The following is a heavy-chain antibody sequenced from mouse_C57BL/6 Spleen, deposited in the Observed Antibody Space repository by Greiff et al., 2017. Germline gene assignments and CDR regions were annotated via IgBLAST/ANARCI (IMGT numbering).Heavy chain of an antibody. J-gene: IGHJ3*01. D-gene: IGHD1-1*01. CDR2: IYPGDGDT. V-gene: IGHV1-82*01. CDR1: GYAFSSSW. CDR3: AREDYYGSSFFAY. Sequence: QVQLKQSGPELVKPGASVKISCKASGYAFSSSWMNWVKQRPGQGLEWIGRIYPGDGDTNYNGKFKGKATLTADKSSSTAYMQLSRLTSEDAAVYFCAREDYYGSSFFAYWGQGTLVTVSA.